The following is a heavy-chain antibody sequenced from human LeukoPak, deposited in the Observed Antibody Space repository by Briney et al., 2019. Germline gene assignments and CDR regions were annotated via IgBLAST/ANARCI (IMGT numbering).Heavy chain of an antibody. CDR2: ISGSGGST. D-gene: IGHD3-22*01. V-gene: IGHV3-23*01. CDR3: AKEISLYYYDSSGQDY. J-gene: IGHJ4*02. CDR1: GFTFSSYA. Sequence: GGSLRLSCAASGFTFSSYAMSWVRQAPGKGLEGVSAISGSGGSTYYADSVKGRFTISRDNSKNTLYLQMNSLRAEDTAVYYCAKEISLYYYDSSGQDYWGQGTLVTVSS.